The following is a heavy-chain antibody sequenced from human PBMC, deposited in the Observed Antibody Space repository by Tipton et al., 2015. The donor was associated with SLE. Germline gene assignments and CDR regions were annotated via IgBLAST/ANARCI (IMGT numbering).Heavy chain of an antibody. V-gene: IGHV1-18*01. CDR3: ANQDGSNYFDY. D-gene: IGHD5-24*01. CDR2: ISGYNGDT. J-gene: IGHJ4*02. CDR1: GYTFSTFG. Sequence: QSGAEVKKPGASVKVSCKASGYTFSTFGINWMRQAPGQGPEWMGWISGYNGDTYYAQRMQGRVTMTTDTSTSTAYMELSSLRSEDTAVYYCANQDGSNYFDYWGQGTLVTVSS.